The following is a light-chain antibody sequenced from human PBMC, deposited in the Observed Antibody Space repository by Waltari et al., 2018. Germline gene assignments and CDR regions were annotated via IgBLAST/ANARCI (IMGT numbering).Light chain of an antibody. V-gene: IGLV2-14*03. CDR1: SSDIGAYNF. CDR2: NVN. CDR3: GSYRGSNIYV. J-gene: IGLJ1*01. Sequence: QSALTQPASVSGSPGQSITISCTGTSSDIGAYNFVSWYQQHPGKVPRLIIYNVNERPSRISSRFSGSKSGNTASLTISGLQPDDEADYYCGSYRGSNIYVFGTGTKVTVL.